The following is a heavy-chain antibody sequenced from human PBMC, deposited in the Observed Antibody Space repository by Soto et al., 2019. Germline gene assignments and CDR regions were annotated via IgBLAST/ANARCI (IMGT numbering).Heavy chain of an antibody. CDR1: GGPMYSYF. Sequence: LSLTCTVSGGPMYSYFWHWIRQTPGKGLEWIGYVYGGGSTNYNPSLKSRATFSVDTSKNQVSLKLRSVTAADTAVYFCARADRKWLDPWGLGFLVTVSS. CDR3: ARADRKWLDP. J-gene: IGHJ5*02. CDR2: VYGGGST. V-gene: IGHV4-59*01.